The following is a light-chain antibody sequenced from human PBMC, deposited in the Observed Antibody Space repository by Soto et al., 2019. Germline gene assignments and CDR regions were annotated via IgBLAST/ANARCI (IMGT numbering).Light chain of an antibody. Sequence: ETVMTQSPGTLSLSPGERATLSCRASQSVSSGYLAWYQQKPGQAPRLLIFGASNRATGIPDRFTGRGSGTDFTLTIRRLEPEDFAVYYCQQYGISQNTFGQGTKLEIK. CDR1: QSVSSGY. CDR2: GAS. V-gene: IGKV3-20*01. J-gene: IGKJ2*01. CDR3: QQYGISQNT.